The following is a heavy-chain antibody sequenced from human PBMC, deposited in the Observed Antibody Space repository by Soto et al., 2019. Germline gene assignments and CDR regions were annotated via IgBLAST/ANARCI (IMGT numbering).Heavy chain of an antibody. CDR1: GFSFSTYG. CDR2: ISYDGGIK. D-gene: IGHD2-2*01. V-gene: IGHV3-30*03. Sequence: GGSLRLSCSASGFSFSTYGIHWVRQAPGKGLEWVAVISYDGGIKYYGDSVKGRFTISRDNSRDTLYLQMNSLRTEDTAVYYCARKNRECTSPTSLDYWGQGTLVTVSS. CDR3: ARKNRECTSPTSLDY. J-gene: IGHJ4*02.